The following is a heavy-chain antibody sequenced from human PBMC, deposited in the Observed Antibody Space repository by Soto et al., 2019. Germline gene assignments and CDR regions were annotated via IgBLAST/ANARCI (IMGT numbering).Heavy chain of an antibody. D-gene: IGHD4-17*01. CDR3: ARAHYGDYPYYFDY. V-gene: IGHV4-59*01. Sequence: QVQLQESGPGLVKPSETLSLTCTVSGGSISSYYWSWIRQPPGKGLEWIGYIYYSGSTNYNPSLKSRVTTSVDTSKNQFSLKLSSVTAADTAVYYCARAHYGDYPYYFDYWGQGTLVTVSS. J-gene: IGHJ4*02. CDR1: GGSISSYY. CDR2: IYYSGST.